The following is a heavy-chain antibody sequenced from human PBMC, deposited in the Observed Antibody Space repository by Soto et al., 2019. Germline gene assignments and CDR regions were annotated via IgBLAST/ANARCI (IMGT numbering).Heavy chain of an antibody. J-gene: IGHJ4*02. CDR1: GFTFSSYS. V-gene: IGHV3-21*01. CDR3: ARDLKGNPSHDN. Sequence: GGSLXLSCAASGFTFSSYSMNWVRQAPGKGLEWVSSISSSSSYIYYADSVKGRFTISRDNAKNSLYLQMNSLRAEDTAVYYCARDLKGNPSHDNWGQGTLVTVSS. CDR2: ISSSSSYI. D-gene: IGHD1-1*01.